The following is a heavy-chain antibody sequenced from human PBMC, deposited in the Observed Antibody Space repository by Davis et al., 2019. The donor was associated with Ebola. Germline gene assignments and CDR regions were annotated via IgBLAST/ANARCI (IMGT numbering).Heavy chain of an antibody. J-gene: IGHJ4*02. V-gene: IGHV3-23*01. CDR3: TPYCTSGSSCYVVDY. CDR2: ISDSGGRT. D-gene: IGHD2-15*01. Sequence: PGGSLRLSCAASKFTFSSYAMTWVRQAPGKGLEWVSAISDSGGRTYYADSVWGRFTIARDNSKNTVYLQMNSLRAEDTAVYDCTPYCTSGSSCYVVDYWGQGTLVTVSS. CDR1: KFTFSSYA.